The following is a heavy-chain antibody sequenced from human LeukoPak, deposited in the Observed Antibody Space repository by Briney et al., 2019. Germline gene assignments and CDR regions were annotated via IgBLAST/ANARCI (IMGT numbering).Heavy chain of an antibody. CDR2: IYYSGST. CDR3: ARDKARYCSGGSCQINWFDP. D-gene: IGHD2-15*01. J-gene: IGHJ5*02. V-gene: IGHV4-59*01. CDR1: GGSFSGYY. Sequence: SETLSLTCAVYGGSFSGYYWSWIRQPPGKGLEWTGYIYYSGSTNYNPSLKSRVTISVDTSKNQFSLKLSSVTAADTAVYYCARDKARYCSGGSCQINWFDPWGQGTLVTVSS.